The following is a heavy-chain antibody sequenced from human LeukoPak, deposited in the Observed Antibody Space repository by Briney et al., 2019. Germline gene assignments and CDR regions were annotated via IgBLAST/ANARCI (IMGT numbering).Heavy chain of an antibody. CDR3: AAHIVVVPAATVDY. V-gene: IGHV4-34*01. CDR1: GGSFSGYY. Sequence: PSETLSLTCAVYGGSFSGYYWSWIRQPPGRGLEWIGEINHSGSTNYNPSLKSRVTISVDTSKNQFSLKLSSVTAADTAVYYCAAHIVVVPAATVDYWGQGTLVTASS. D-gene: IGHD2-2*01. CDR2: INHSGST. J-gene: IGHJ4*02.